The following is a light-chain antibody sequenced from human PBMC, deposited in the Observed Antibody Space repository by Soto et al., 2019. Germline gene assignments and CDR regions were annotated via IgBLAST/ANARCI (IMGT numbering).Light chain of an antibody. V-gene: IGKV1-39*01. Sequence: DIQLTQSPSSLSASVGDRVTISCWASQGIITYLTWYQQKPGKAPNLLIYSSSTLQSGVPSRFSGSGSGTDFTLTISSLQPEDFATYYCQQSFSSRWTFGQGTKVDIK. CDR3: QQSFSSRWT. CDR2: SSS. J-gene: IGKJ1*01. CDR1: QGIITY.